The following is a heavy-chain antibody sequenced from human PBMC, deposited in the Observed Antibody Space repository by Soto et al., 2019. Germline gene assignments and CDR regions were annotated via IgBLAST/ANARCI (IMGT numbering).Heavy chain of an antibody. J-gene: IGHJ6*02. Sequence: GGSLRLSCAGSGFTFGTYSMNWARQAAGKGLEWIAYISYDSDTIQYADSVKGRFTISRDNAKNSLYLQMNSLRDEDTAVYYCARLYYDYVWGQGTTVTVSS. CDR3: ARLYYDYV. CDR2: ISYDSDTI. D-gene: IGHD3-3*01. CDR1: GFTFGTYS. V-gene: IGHV3-48*02.